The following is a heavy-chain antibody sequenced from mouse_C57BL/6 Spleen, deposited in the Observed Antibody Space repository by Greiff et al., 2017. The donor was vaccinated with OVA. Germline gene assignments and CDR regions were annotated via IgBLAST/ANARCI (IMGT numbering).Heavy chain of an antibody. CDR1: GYSITSGYF. D-gene: IGHD1-1*01. Sequence: EVKLLESGPGLVKPSQSLYLTCSVTGYSITSGYFWNWLRQFPENQLEWLGYISYDGSNNYNPSLKNRISITRDTSKNQFFMKLNAVTNEDTASYYCAREATVVATEAMDYWGQGTSVTVAS. CDR2: ISYDGSN. V-gene: IGHV3-6*01. CDR3: AREATVVATEAMDY. J-gene: IGHJ4*01.